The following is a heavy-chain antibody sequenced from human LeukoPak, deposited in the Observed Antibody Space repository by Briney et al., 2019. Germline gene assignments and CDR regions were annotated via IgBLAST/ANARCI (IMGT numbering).Heavy chain of an antibody. CDR2: ISGSGGST. Sequence: GGSLRLSCAASGLTFSSYGMSWVRQAPGKGLEWVSAISGSGGSTYYADSVKGRFTISRDNSKNTLYLQMNSLRAEDTAVYYCAKDHGRDYYGSGRYDYWGQGTLVTVSS. J-gene: IGHJ4*02. V-gene: IGHV3-23*01. CDR3: AKDHGRDYYGSGRYDY. CDR1: GLTFSSYG. D-gene: IGHD3-10*01.